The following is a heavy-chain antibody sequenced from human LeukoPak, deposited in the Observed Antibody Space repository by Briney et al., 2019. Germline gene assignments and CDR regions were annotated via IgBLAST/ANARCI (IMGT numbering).Heavy chain of an antibody. J-gene: IGHJ4*02. CDR3: ARVGTTMNFDY. Sequence: SETLSLTCTVSGGSISSYYWSWIRQPPGKGLERIGYIYYSGSTNYNPSLKSRVTISVDTSKNQFSLKLSSVTAADTAVYYCARVGTTMNFDYWGQGTLVTVSS. V-gene: IGHV4-59*01. CDR2: IYYSGST. CDR1: GGSISSYY. D-gene: IGHD1/OR15-1a*01.